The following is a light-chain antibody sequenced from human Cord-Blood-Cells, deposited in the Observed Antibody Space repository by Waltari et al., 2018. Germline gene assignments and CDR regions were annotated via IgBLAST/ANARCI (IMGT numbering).Light chain of an antibody. V-gene: IGKV3-15*01. CDR1: QSVSSN. CDR3: QQYNNWRRT. CDR2: GAS. J-gene: IGKJ1*01. Sequence: EILITQPPSSLSIVTGEGGTRSCRARQSVSSNLAWYQQKPGQAPRLLIYGASTRATGIPARFSGSGSGTEFTLTISSLQSEDFAVYYCQQYNNWRRTFGQGTKVEIK.